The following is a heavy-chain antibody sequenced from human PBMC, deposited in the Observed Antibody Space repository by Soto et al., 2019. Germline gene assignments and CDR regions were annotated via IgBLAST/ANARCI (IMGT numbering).Heavy chain of an antibody. CDR2: IYYSGST. CDR1: GDSISGSSYY. CDR3: ARPGAYYLNFDS. V-gene: IGHV4-39*02. Sequence: QLQLQESGPGLVQPSETLSLTCTVSGDSISGSSYYWAWIRQPPGKGLEWIGSIYYSGSTYYNPSLKSRVTISVDTSKNHVSLKLSSVTAADTAVYYCARPGAYYLNFDSWGQGTLVTVSS. J-gene: IGHJ4*02. D-gene: IGHD3-22*01.